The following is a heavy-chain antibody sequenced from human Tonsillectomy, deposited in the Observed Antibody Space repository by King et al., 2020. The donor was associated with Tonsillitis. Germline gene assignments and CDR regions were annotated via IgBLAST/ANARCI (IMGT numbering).Heavy chain of an antibody. CDR1: GFTFSSYE. D-gene: IGHD2-15*01. CDR3: ASATTGYCSDGNCYSGAFDI. Sequence: QLVQSGGGLVQPGGSLRLSCAGSGFTFSSYEMNWVRQAPGKGLGWVASISSSGSAIYYAASVKGRFTISRDNAENSLDLQMNNLRAEETAVYYCASATTGYCSDGNCYSGAFDIWGQGTMVTVSS. V-gene: IGHV3-48*03. CDR2: ISSSGSAI. J-gene: IGHJ3*02.